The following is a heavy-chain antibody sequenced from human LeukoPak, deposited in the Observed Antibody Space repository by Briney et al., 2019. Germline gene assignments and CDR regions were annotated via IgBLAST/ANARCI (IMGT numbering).Heavy chain of an antibody. J-gene: IGHJ4*02. CDR1: LFAFSSYV. CDR2: IRYDGSNK. Sequence: GGSLRLSCAASLFAFSSYVVHWVGRAAGNGREGVGFIRYDGSNKYYAHSVKGRFTISRDNSKNTLSLQMNSLSAEDTAVYYCAKKREKIQVAGHWGQGTLVTVSS. CDR3: AKKREKIQVAGH. D-gene: IGHD6-19*01. V-gene: IGHV3-30*02.